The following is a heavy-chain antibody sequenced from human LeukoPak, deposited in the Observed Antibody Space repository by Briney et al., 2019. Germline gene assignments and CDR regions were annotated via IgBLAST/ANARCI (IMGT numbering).Heavy chain of an antibody. CDR3: ARESTIAAAGILGFYYYYMDV. CDR1: GFTFSSYA. CDR2: ISYDGSNK. Sequence: GRSLRLSCAASGFTFSSYAMHWVRQAPGKGLEWVAVISYDGSNKYYADSVKGRFTISRDNSKNTLYLQMNSLRAEDTAVYYCARESTIAAAGILGFYYYYMDVWGKGTTVTVSS. D-gene: IGHD6-13*01. V-gene: IGHV3-30-3*01. J-gene: IGHJ6*03.